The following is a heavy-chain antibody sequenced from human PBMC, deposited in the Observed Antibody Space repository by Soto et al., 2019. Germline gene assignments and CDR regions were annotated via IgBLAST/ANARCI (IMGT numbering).Heavy chain of an antibody. Sequence: QVQLVESGGGVVQPGRSLRLSCAASGFTFSSYAMHWVRQAPGKGLERMAVISYDGSNKYYADSVKGRFTISRDNSKNTLYLQRNSRRAEDTAVYYCARDRGEQQLVGNYYGKDVWGQGTTVTVS. CDR1: GFTFSSYA. J-gene: IGHJ6*02. D-gene: IGHD6-13*01. V-gene: IGHV3-30-3*01. CDR3: ARDRGEQQLVGNYYGKDV. CDR2: ISYDGSNK.